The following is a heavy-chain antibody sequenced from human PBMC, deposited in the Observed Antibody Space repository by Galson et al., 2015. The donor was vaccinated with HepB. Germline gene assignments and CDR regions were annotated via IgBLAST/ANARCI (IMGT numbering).Heavy chain of an antibody. CDR2: IGAYNGDT. CDR3: ARTTKIHYYYAMDV. J-gene: IGHJ6*02. D-gene: IGHD1-1*01. V-gene: IGHV1-18*04. Sequence: SVKVSCKASGYTFTNYGFTWVRQAPGQGLEWMGWIGAYNGDTRYAPKMRGRVTLTADTSTSTAYMELRSLRSDDTAVYYCARTTKIHYYYAMDVWGQGATVTVSS. CDR1: GYTFTNYG.